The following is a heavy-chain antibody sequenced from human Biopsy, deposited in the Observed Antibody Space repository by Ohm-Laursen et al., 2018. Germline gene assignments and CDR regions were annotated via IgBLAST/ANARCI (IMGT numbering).Heavy chain of an antibody. J-gene: IGHJ4*02. CDR1: GFNLSAFA. Sequence: SLRLSCTASGFNLSAFALHWVRQASGRGLAWVGRIKKKSNNDATAYAESMKGRFSIFRDDSKSTSFLHMNSLKIEDTAVYFCTRSAGYGYDYWGQGILVTVSS. CDR2: IKKKSNNDAT. CDR3: TRSAGYGYDY. D-gene: IGHD5-12*01. V-gene: IGHV3-73*01.